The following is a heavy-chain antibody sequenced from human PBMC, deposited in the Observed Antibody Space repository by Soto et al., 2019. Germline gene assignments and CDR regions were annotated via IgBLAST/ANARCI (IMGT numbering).Heavy chain of an antibody. D-gene: IGHD3-22*01. CDR2: INPSGGST. Sequence: ASVKVSCKASGYTFTSYYMHWVRQAPGQGLEWMGIINPSGGSTSYAQKFQGRVTMTRDTSTSTVYMELSSLRSEDTAVYYCAREATMIVVVTTHYFDYWGQGTLVTVSS. CDR3: AREATMIVVVTTHYFDY. J-gene: IGHJ4*02. V-gene: IGHV1-46*03. CDR1: GYTFTSYY.